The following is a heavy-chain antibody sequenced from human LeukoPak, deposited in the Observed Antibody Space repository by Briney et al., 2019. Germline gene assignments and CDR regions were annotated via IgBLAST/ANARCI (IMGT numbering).Heavy chain of an antibody. D-gene: IGHD3-10*01. CDR2: IWYDGSNK. CDR3: ARDNMVRGVIIAGTDY. J-gene: IGHJ4*02. CDR1: GFTFSSYG. Sequence: GGSLSLSCAASGFTFSSYGMHWVRQAPGKALEGVAVIWYDGSNKYYADTVKGRFTISSDNSKNTLYLQMNSLRAEDTAVYYCARDNMVRGVIIAGTDYWGQGALVTVSS. V-gene: IGHV3-33*01.